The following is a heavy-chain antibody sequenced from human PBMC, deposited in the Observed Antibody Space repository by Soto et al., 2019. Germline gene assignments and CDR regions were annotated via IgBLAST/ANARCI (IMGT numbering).Heavy chain of an antibody. CDR2: INPKSGGT. CDR3: ARAIYSGSGSFYFYYYNMDV. V-gene: IGHV1-2*02. CDR1: GYTFTDYV. Sequence: GASVKVSCKASGYTFTDYVLHWVRQAPGQGLERMAWINPKSGGTTYAPNFQGRLTLTRDTSVNTAYMELRRLSSDDTAVYYCARAIYSGSGSFYFYYYNMDVWGQGTTVTVSS. D-gene: IGHD3-10*01. J-gene: IGHJ6*02.